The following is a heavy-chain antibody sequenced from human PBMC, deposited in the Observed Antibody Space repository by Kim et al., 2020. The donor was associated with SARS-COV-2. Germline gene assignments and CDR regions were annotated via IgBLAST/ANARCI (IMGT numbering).Heavy chain of an antibody. D-gene: IGHD2-2*01. CDR1: GGSVSSGSYY. J-gene: IGHJ6*02. CDR3: AREWWNCSSTSCYEPYYYYGMDV. Sequence: SETLSLTCTVSGGSVSSGSYYWSWIRQPPGKGLEWIGYIYYSGSTNYNPSLKSRVTISVDTSKNQFSLKLSSVTAADTAVYYCAREWWNCSSTSCYEPYYYYGMDVWGQGTTVTVSS. V-gene: IGHV4-61*01. CDR2: IYYSGST.